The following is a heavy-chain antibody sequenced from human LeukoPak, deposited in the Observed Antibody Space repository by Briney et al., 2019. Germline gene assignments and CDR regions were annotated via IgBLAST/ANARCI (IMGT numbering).Heavy chain of an antibody. CDR2: IWDDGSYK. CDR1: GFTFTTYG. Sequence: GGSLRLSCAASGFTFTTYGMHWVRQAPGKGLEWVAVIWDDGSYKHYADSVKGRFTISRDDSKNTIYLQMNSLRAEDTAVYYCARDLWQQMIQGYDYWGQGTLVTVSS. CDR3: ARDLWQQMIQGYDY. J-gene: IGHJ4*02. D-gene: IGHD6-13*01. V-gene: IGHV3-33*01.